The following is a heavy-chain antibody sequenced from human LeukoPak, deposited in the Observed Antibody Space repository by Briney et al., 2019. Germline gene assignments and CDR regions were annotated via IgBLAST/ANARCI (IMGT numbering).Heavy chain of an antibody. Sequence: ASVKVSCKVSGYTLTELSMHWVRQAPGKGLEWMGGFDPEDGETIYAQKFQGRVTMTTDTSTSTAYMELRSLRSDDTAVYYCARRWELRNWFDPWGQGTLVTVSS. V-gene: IGHV1-24*01. CDR3: ARRWELRNWFDP. CDR2: FDPEDGET. CDR1: GYTLTELS. J-gene: IGHJ5*02. D-gene: IGHD1-26*01.